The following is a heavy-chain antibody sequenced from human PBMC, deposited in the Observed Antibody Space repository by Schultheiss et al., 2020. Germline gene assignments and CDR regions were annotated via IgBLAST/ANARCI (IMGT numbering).Heavy chain of an antibody. CDR3: ARGGGDRYNFDY. V-gene: IGHV3-15*05. Sequence: GGSLRLSCAASGFTFSSYSMNWVRQAPGKGLEWVGRIKSKTDGGTTDYAAPVKGRFTISRDDSKNTLYLQMNSLRAEDTAVYYCARGGGDRYNFDYWGQGTLVTVAS. D-gene: IGHD3-10*01. CDR1: GFTFSSYS. J-gene: IGHJ4*02. CDR2: IKSKTDGGTT.